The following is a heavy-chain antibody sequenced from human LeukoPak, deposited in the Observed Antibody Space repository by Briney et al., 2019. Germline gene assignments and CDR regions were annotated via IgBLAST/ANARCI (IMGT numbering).Heavy chain of an antibody. CDR3: ARVARGSFAY. V-gene: IGHV4-59*01. CDR1: GGSISPFY. CDR2: IYKSGNT. J-gene: IGHJ4*02. Sequence: SETLSLTCTASGGSISPFYWSLIRQPPGKGLEWIGYIYKSGNTNCNPSLKSRVTISVDTSKNQFSLKLSSVTAADTAVYFCARVARGSFAYWGQGTLVTVSS.